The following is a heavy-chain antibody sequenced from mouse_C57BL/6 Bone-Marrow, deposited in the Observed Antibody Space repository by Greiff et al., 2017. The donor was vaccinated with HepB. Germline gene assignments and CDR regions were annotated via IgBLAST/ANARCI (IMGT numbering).Heavy chain of an antibody. CDR2: ISSGVDYI. J-gene: IGHJ3*01. Sequence: EVQRVESGEGLVKPGGSLKLSCAASGFTFRSYAIPWVRQTPEKRLEWVAYISSGVDYIYYADTVKGRLTISRDNARNTLYLQMSSLKSEDTAMYYCTRGGYDGLFAYWGQGTLVTVSA. CDR3: TRGGYDGLFAY. CDR1: GFTFRSYA. D-gene: IGHD1-2*01. V-gene: IGHV5-9-1*02.